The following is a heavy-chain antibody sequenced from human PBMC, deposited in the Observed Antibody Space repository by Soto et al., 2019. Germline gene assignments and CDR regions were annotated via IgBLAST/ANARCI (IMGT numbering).Heavy chain of an antibody. CDR2: IKSKTDGGTT. D-gene: IGHD6-19*01. CDR3: TTVSGWTKYYFDY. Sequence: GGSLRLSCAASGVTFSNAWMNWVRQAPGKGLEWVGRIKSKTDGGTTDYAAPVKGRFTISRDDSKNTLYLQMNSLKTEDTAVYYCTTVSGWTKYYFDYWGQGTLVTVSS. CDR1: GVTFSNAW. J-gene: IGHJ4*02. V-gene: IGHV3-15*07.